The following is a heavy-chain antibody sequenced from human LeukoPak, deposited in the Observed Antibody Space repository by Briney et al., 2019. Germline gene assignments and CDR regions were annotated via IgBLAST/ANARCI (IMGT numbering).Heavy chain of an antibody. Sequence: ASVKVSCKASGYTFTGYYMHWVRQAPGQGLEWMGWINPNSGDTNYAQKFQGRVTMTRDTSISTAYMELSSLRSEDTAVYYCASLSGFGYYYYYMDVWGKGTTVTISS. D-gene: IGHD3-10*01. J-gene: IGHJ6*03. CDR3: ASLSGFGYYYYYMDV. V-gene: IGHV1-2*02. CDR1: GYTFTGYY. CDR2: INPNSGDT.